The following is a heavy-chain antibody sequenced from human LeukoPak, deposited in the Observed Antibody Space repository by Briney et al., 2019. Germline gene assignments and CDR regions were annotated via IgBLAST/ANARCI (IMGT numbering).Heavy chain of an antibody. Sequence: SQTLSLTCTVSGGSISSGSYYWSWIRQPAEKGLEWIGRIYTSGSTNYNPSLKSRVTISVDTSKNQFSLKLSSVTAADTAVYYCAREIGYGGNTQAFDIWGQGTMVTVSS. J-gene: IGHJ3*02. CDR3: AREIGYGGNTQAFDI. CDR2: IYTSGST. D-gene: IGHD4-23*01. CDR1: GGSISSGSYY. V-gene: IGHV4-61*02.